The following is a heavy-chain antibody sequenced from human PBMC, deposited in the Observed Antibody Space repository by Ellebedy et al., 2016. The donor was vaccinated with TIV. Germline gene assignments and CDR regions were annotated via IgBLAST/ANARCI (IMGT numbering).Heavy chain of an antibody. V-gene: IGHV3-30*14. J-gene: IGHJ4*02. D-gene: IGHD1-26*01. Sequence: GESLKISXAASGFTSSTYAMHWVRQAPGKGLEWVAVISFDGSAKYYADSVKGRFTISRDNSKNTLYLQMNSLRAEDTAVYYCAPRAIRAPNWGQGTLVTVSS. CDR1: GFTSSTYA. CDR3: APRAIRAPN. CDR2: ISFDGSAK.